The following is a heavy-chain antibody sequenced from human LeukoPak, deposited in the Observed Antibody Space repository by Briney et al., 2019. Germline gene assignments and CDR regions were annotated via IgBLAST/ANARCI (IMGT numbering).Heavy chain of an antibody. Sequence: SETLSLTCTVSGGSISSSSYYWGWIRQPPGKGLEWIGSIYYSGSTYYNPSLKSRVTISVDTSKNRFSLKLSSVTAADTAVYYCARDQTTVTKGFDIWGQGTVVTVSS. CDR1: GGSISSSSYY. CDR3: ARDQTTVTKGFDI. J-gene: IGHJ3*02. CDR2: IYYSGST. V-gene: IGHV4-39*07. D-gene: IGHD4-17*01.